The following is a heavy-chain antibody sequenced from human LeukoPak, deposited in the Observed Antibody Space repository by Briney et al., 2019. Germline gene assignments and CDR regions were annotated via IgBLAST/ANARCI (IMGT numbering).Heavy chain of an antibody. CDR2: IWYDGSNK. J-gene: IGHJ4*02. CDR3: ARSSFMVRGVSFDY. D-gene: IGHD3-10*01. Sequence: PGGSLRLSCAASGFTFSSYGMHWVRQAPGKGLEWVAVIWYDGSNKYYADSVKGRLTISRDNSKNTLYLQMNSLRAEDTAVYYCARSSFMVRGVSFDYWGQGTLVTVSS. V-gene: IGHV3-33*01. CDR1: GFTFSSYG.